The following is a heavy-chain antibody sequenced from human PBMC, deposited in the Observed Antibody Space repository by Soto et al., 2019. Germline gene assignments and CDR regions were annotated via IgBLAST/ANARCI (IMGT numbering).Heavy chain of an antibody. CDR2: ISTTGTTI. CDR3: ARENCDY. Sequence: EVQLVESGGGLVQPGGSLRLSCAASGFAFRSFEMNWVRQVPGKGLEWLSYISTTGTTIYYADSVNGRFTISRDNAKNSLYLQMNSLRAEDTGVYYCARENCDYWGQGILVTVSS. J-gene: IGHJ4*02. V-gene: IGHV3-48*03. D-gene: IGHD1-1*01. CDR1: GFAFRSFE.